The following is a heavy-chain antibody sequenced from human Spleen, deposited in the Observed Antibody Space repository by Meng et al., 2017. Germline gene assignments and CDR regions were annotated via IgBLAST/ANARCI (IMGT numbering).Heavy chain of an antibody. CDR2: IKPQSGDT. D-gene: IGHD3-22*01. CDR1: GYTFTAYD. Sequence: ASVKVSCKSSGYTFTAYDIHWVRQAPGQGLEWMGHIKPQSGDTLYAQKFQGRVSMTRDTSTSTVYMELSSLRSEDTAVYYCAREWYYDSSGPPPGFDPWGQGTLVTVSS. J-gene: IGHJ5*02. CDR3: AREWYYDSSGPPPGFDP. V-gene: IGHV1-2*06.